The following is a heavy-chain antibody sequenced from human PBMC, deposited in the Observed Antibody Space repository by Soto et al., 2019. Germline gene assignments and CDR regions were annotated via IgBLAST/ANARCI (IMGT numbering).Heavy chain of an antibody. J-gene: IGHJ6*02. CDR3: ARVLYDSSGYYHSPDYYYGMDV. D-gene: IGHD3-22*01. CDR1: GFSVSSNY. Sequence: GSSLRLSCAASGFSVSSNYMSWVRQAPGKGLEWVSVLYSGGSTYYADSVKGRFTISRDNSKNTLYLQMNSLRAEDTAAYYCARVLYDSSGYYHSPDYYYGMDVWGQGTTVTVSS. V-gene: IGHV3-53*01. CDR2: LYSGGST.